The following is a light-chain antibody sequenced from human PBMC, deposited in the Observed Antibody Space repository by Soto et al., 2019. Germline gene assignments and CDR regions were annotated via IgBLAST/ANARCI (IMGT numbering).Light chain of an antibody. V-gene: IGLV2-14*01. CDR1: SNDVGDYKH. CDR3: SSSSSGGLYV. J-gene: IGLJ1*01. CDR2: NVN. Sequence: QSVLTQPASVSGSPGQSITISCTGTSNDVGDYKHVSWYQQSPGKVPKLLIYNVNNRHSGVSDRFSGSRSGYTASLTISGLQAEDESDYFCSSSSSGGLYVFGTGTKLTVL.